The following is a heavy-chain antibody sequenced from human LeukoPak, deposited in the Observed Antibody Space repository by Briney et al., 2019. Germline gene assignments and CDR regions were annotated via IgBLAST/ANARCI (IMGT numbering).Heavy chain of an antibody. CDR1: GYTFTGYY. D-gene: IGHD3-22*01. V-gene: IGHV1-2*02. J-gene: IGHJ4*02. CDR2: INPNSGGT. CDR3: AREDYYDSSGYYPFDY. Sequence: ASVKVSCKASGYTFTGYYMHWVRQAPGQGLEWMGWINPNSGGTNYAQKFQGRVTMTRDTSISTAYMELSRLRSEDTAVYYCAREDYYDSSGYYPFDYWGQGTLVTVSS.